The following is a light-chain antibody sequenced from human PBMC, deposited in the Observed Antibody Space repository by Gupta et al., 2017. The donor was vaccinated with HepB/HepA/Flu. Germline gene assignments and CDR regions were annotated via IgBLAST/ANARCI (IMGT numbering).Light chain of an antibody. J-gene: IGKJ4*01. CDR2: GSS. CDR1: QSVSSN. CDR3: QQHNNWPPT. Sequence: EIVLTQSPATLSVSPGERATLSCWASQSVSSNLAWYQQKPGQAPRLLMYGSSNRAAGIPARFSGSGSGTDFTLTISRLEPEDFAVYYCQQHNNWPPTFGGGTKVEI. V-gene: IGKV3-11*01.